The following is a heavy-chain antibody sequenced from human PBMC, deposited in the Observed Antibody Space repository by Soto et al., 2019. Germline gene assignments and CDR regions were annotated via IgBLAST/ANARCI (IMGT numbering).Heavy chain of an antibody. Sequence: SETLSLTCTVSGGSISSYYWSWIRQPPGKGLEWIGYIYYSGSTNYNPSLKSRVTISVDTSKNQFSLKLSSVTAADTAVYYCARGWYYDSSGYYYYYYGMDVWGQGTTVTVS. CDR2: IYYSGST. J-gene: IGHJ6*02. CDR1: GGSISSYY. V-gene: IGHV4-59*01. CDR3: ARGWYYDSSGYYYYYYGMDV. D-gene: IGHD3-22*01.